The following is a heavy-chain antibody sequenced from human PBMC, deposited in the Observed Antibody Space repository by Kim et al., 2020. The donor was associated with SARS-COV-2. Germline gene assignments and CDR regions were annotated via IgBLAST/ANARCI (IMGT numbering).Heavy chain of an antibody. J-gene: IGHJ6*02. Sequence: SMKGGFTISRANSKTTRYLQMNSLRAEDTAVYYCARDSGSYSYYYYGMDVWGQGTTVTVSS. CDR3: ARDSGSYSYYYYGMDV. D-gene: IGHD1-26*01. V-gene: IGHV3-30*07.